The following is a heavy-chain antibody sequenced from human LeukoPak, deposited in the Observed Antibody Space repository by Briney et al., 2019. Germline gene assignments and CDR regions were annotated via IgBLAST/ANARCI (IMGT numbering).Heavy chain of an antibody. CDR3: AREAYDVLTSDWFDP. J-gene: IGHJ5*02. Sequence: SETLSLTCTVSSGSISTYYWSWIRQPAGKVREWVGRIYTSGSTNYNPSLKSRVTISVDTAKNQFYLKLSSVTAADTAMYYCAREAYDVLTSDWFDPWGQGTRVTVSS. CDR1: SGSISTYY. V-gene: IGHV4-4*07. CDR2: IYTSGST. D-gene: IGHD3-9*01.